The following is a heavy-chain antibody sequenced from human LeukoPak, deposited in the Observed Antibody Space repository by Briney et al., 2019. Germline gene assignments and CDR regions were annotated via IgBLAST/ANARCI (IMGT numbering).Heavy chain of an antibody. J-gene: IGHJ5*02. Sequence: PSETLSLTCTVSGGSVSSGSYYWSWIRQPPGKGLEWIGEINHSGSTNYNPSLKSRVTISVDTSKNQFSLKLSSVTAADTAVYYCARDPLRQDDWFDPWGQGTLVTVSS. CDR1: GGSVSSGSYY. CDR2: INHSGST. V-gene: IGHV4-39*07. D-gene: IGHD5-12*01. CDR3: ARDPLRQDDWFDP.